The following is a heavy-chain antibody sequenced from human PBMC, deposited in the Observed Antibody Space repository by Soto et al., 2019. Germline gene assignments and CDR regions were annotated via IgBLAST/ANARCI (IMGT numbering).Heavy chain of an antibody. CDR3: AKDYESYYFDY. V-gene: IGHV3-30*18. CDR2: ISSDGRIK. J-gene: IGHJ4*02. Sequence: GGSLRLSCAASGFTFSNYDMHWVRQAPGKGLEWVALISSDGRIKYYADSVKGRFTISRENSKNTLYMLMSSLRPEDTAMYFCAKDYESYYFDYWGQGTLVTVSS. D-gene: IGHD5-12*01. CDR1: GFTFSNYD.